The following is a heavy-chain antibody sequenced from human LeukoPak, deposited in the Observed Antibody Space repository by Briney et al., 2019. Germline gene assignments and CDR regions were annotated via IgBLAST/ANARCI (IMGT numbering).Heavy chain of an antibody. D-gene: IGHD6-19*01. CDR1: GYTFTTYG. J-gene: IGHJ4*02. CDR2: ISGYNGNT. CDR3: ARNQKSGWPHTFDY. V-gene: IGHV1-18*01. Sequence: GASVKVSCKASGYTFTTYGISWVRQAPGQGLEWMGWISGYNGNTNSAQSLQGRVTMTTDTSTSTAYMELRSLRSDDTAVYYCARNQKSGWPHTFDYWSQGTLVTVSS.